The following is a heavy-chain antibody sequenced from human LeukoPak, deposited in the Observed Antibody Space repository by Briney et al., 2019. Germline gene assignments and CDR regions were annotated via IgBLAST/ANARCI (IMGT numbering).Heavy chain of an antibody. CDR3: ARDPLCGGDCYITTYYFDY. D-gene: IGHD2-21*02. CDR2: INPSGGST. CDR1: GYTFTSYY. J-gene: IGHJ4*02. Sequence: ASVKVSCKASGYTFTSYYMHWVRQAPGQGLEWMGIINPSGGSTSYAQKFQGRVTMTRDTSTSTVYMELSSLRSEDTAVYYCARDPLCGGDCYITTYYFDYWGQGTLVTVSS. V-gene: IGHV1-46*01.